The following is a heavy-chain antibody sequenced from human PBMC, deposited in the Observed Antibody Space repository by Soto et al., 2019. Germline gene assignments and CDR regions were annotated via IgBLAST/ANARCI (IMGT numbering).Heavy chain of an antibody. CDR2: IWYDGSNK. CDR1: GFTFSSYG. D-gene: IGHD1-1*01. J-gene: IGHJ4*02. V-gene: IGHV3-33*01. CDR3: ARDPTGRGDQYYFDY. Sequence: QVQLVESGGGVVQPGRSLRLSCAASGFTFSSYGMHWVRQAPGKGLERVVVIWYDGSNKYYADSVNGRFTISRDNSKNTLYLQMNSLRAEDSAVYYCARDPTGRGDQYYFDYWGQGTLVTVSS.